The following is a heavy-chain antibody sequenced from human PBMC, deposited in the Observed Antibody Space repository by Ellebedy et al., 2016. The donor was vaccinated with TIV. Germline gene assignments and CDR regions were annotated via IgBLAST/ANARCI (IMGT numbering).Heavy chain of an antibody. D-gene: IGHD2-2*01. CDR2: MNPNSGNT. V-gene: IGHV1-8*01. Sequence: ASVKVSXXASGYTFTSYDINWVRQATGQGLEWMGWMNPNSGNTGYAQKFQGRVTMTRNTSISTAYMELSSLRSEDTAVYYCARGWVVPAALKALAYWGQGTLVTVSS. CDR1: GYTFTSYD. J-gene: IGHJ4*02. CDR3: ARGWVVPAALKALAY.